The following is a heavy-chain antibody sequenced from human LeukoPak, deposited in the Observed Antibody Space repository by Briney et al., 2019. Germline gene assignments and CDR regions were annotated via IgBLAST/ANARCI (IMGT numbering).Heavy chain of an antibody. J-gene: IGHJ4*02. Sequence: PSETLSLTCTVSGGSVSSADYYWSWIRHPPGKALEWIGYIYHTGSNNYKYSLKSRVTISVDTSKNQFSLKLSSVTAADTAVYYCARYRYYYGSGSFDYWGQGTLVTVSS. D-gene: IGHD3-10*01. CDR2: IYHTGSN. V-gene: IGHV4-61*08. CDR3: ARYRYYYGSGSFDY. CDR1: GGSVSSADYY.